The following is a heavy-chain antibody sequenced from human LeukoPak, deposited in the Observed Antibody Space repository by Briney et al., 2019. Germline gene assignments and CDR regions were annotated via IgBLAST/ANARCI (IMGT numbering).Heavy chain of an antibody. V-gene: IGHV3-23*01. CDR1: GFTFSSYA. CDR2: ISGSGGST. J-gene: IGHJ4*02. CDR3: AKDLKMTTVTTSYY. Sequence: GGSLRLSCAASGFTFSSYAMSWVRQAPGKGLEWVSAISGSGGSTYYADSVKGRFTISRDNSKNTLYLQMNSLRAEDTAVYYCAKDLKMTTVTTSYYWGQGTLVTVSS. D-gene: IGHD4-17*01.